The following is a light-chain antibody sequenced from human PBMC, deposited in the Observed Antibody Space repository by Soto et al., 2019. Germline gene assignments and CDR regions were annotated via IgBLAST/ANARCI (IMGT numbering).Light chain of an antibody. CDR3: CYYISDNRSYV. Sequence: QSVLTQPASVSGSPGQSITISCTGTSSDVGAYTSVSWYQHHPDKAPKVMIYEVNKRPSGVSLRFSGSKSGNTASLTISGLQADDEAHYYCCYYISDNRSYVFRARNKVTXL. CDR1: SSDVGAYTS. J-gene: IGLJ1*01. CDR2: EVN. V-gene: IGLV2-14*01.